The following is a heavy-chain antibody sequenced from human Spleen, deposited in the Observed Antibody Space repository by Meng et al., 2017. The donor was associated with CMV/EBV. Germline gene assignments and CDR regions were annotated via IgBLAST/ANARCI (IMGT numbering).Heavy chain of an antibody. Sequence: ASVKVSCKASGYSFTGYYIHWVRQAPGQGLEWMGWISTYNGNINYAQKFQGRVTMATDTSTNTAYMDLRSLRSDDTAVFYCARHLQRLDPESYYYNGMDVWGQGTTVTVSS. V-gene: IGHV1-18*04. D-gene: IGHD6-25*01. J-gene: IGHJ6*02. CDR2: ISTYNGNI. CDR3: ARHLQRLDPESYYYNGMDV. CDR1: GYSFTGYY.